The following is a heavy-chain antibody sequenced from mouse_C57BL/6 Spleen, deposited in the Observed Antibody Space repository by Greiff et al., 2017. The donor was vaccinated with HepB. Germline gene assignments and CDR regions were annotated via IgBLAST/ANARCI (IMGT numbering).Heavy chain of an antibody. CDR1: GFTFSDYG. CDR2: ISSGSSTI. D-gene: IGHD1-1*01. J-gene: IGHJ2*01. CDR3: ARGNYYGSSYGYFDY. Sequence: EVQLVESGGGLVKPGGSLKLSCAASGFTFSDYGMHWVRQAAEKGLEWVAYISSGSSTIYYADTVKGRFTISRDNAKNTLFLQMTSLRSEDTAMYYCARGNYYGSSYGYFDYWGQGTTLTVSS. V-gene: IGHV5-17*01.